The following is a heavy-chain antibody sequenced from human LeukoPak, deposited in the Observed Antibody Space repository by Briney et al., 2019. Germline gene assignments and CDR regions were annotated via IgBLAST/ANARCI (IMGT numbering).Heavy chain of an antibody. CDR2: INPNSGGT. D-gene: IGHD6-6*01. CDR3: ARDGLRAARTSWFDP. V-gene: IGHV1-2*02. CDR1: GYTFTNYA. J-gene: IGHJ5*02. Sequence: ASVKVSCKASGYTFTNYAMNWVRQAPGQGLEWMGWINPNSGGTNYAQKFQGRVTMTRDTSISTAYMELSRLRSEDTAVYYCARDGLRAARTSWFDPWGQGTLVTVSS.